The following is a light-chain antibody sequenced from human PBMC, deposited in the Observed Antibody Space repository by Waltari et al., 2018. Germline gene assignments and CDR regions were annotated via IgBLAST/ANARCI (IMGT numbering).Light chain of an antibody. CDR2: DVT. CDR1: SSDVGVYNY. Sequence: QSALTQPASVSGSPGQSITISCTGTSSDVGVYNYVSWYQQNPGKAPKLMIYDVTKRPAGVAARFSGSKSGNTASLPISGLQAEDEADYYCCSYTTSSAWVFGGGTKLTVL. CDR3: CSYTTSSAWV. V-gene: IGLV2-14*01. J-gene: IGLJ3*02.